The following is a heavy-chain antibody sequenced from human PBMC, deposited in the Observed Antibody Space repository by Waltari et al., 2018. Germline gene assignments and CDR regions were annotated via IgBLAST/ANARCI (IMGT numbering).Heavy chain of an antibody. CDR3: ARAANTDC. CDR2: ISADGTTT. CDR1: GFTFNTYW. J-gene: IGHJ4*02. Sequence: VQLVESGGDLVQPGGSLRLSCAASGFTFNTYWMHWVRQDPGKGPVWVSRISADGTTTNYADSVKGRFTISRDNSKNTLYLQMNSLRVDDTAIYYCARAANTDCWGQGTLVTVSS. V-gene: IGHV3-74*01.